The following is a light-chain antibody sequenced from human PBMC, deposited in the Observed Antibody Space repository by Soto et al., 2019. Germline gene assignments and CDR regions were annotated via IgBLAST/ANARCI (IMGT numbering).Light chain of an antibody. Sequence: EIVMTQPPATLSVSPGERATLSCRASQSVSSNLAWYQQKPGQAPRLLIYGASTRATGIPARFSGSGSGTEFTLTISSLQSEDFAVYYRQQYNNWPRTFGQGTKVDI. V-gene: IGKV3-15*01. CDR1: QSVSSN. CDR2: GAS. CDR3: QQYNNWPRT. J-gene: IGKJ1*01.